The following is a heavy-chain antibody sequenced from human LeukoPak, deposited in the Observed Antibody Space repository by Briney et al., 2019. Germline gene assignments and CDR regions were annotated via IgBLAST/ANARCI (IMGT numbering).Heavy chain of an antibody. CDR1: GGSFSGYY. D-gene: IGHD6-6*01. V-gene: IGHV4-34*01. CDR2: INHSGST. CDR3: AITRSIAARVVNY. J-gene: IGHJ4*02. Sequence: PSETLSLTCAVYGGSFSGYYWSWIRQPPGKGLEWIGEINHSGSTNYNPSLKSRVTISVDTSKNQFSLKLSSVTAADTAVYYCAITRSIAARVVNYWGQGTLVTVSS.